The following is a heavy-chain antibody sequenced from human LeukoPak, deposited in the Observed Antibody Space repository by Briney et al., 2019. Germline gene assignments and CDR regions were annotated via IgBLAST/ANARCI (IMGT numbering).Heavy chain of an antibody. J-gene: IGHJ4*02. D-gene: IGHD3-22*01. CDR1: GFTFTSSA. CDR2: IVVGSGNT. Sequence: TSVKVSCKASGFTFTSSAVQWVRQARGQRLEWIGWIVVGSGNTNYAQKFQERVTITRDMSTSTAYMELSSLRFEDTAVYYCAANGTTYYYDSSGYYVKQNFDYWSQGTLVTVSS. CDR3: AANGTTYYYDSSGYYVKQNFDY. V-gene: IGHV1-58*01.